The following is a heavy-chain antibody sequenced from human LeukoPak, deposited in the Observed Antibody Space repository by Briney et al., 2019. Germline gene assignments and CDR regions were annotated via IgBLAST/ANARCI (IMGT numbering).Heavy chain of an antibody. J-gene: IGHJ4*02. D-gene: IGHD3-3*01. Sequence: ASVKVSCKASGGTFSSYAISWVRQAPGQGLEWMGGIIPIFGTANYAQKFQGRVTITADESTSTAYMELSSLRSEDTAVYYCARDTDYDFWSGYSPLDYWGQGTLVTVSS. CDR1: GGTFSSYA. V-gene: IGHV1-69*13. CDR2: IIPIFGTA. CDR3: ARDTDYDFWSGYSPLDY.